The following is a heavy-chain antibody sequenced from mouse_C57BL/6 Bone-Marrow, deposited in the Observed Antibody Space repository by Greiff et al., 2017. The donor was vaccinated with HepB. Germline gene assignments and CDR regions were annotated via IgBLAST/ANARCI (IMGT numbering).Heavy chain of an antibody. J-gene: IGHJ2*01. Sequence: QVHVKQPGAELVKPGASVKMSCKASGYTFTSYWITWVKQSPGQGLEWIGDIYPGSGSTNYNEKFKSKATLTVDTSSSTAYMHLSSLTSEDSAVYYCARTDDGYSYYFDYWGQGTTLTVSS. CDR1: GYTFTSYW. V-gene: IGHV1-55*01. D-gene: IGHD2-3*01. CDR2: IYPGSGST. CDR3: ARTDDGYSYYFDY.